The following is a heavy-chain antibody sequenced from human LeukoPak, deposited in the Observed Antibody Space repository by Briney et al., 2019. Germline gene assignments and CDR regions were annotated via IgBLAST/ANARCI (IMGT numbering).Heavy chain of an antibody. CDR2: IYYSGST. J-gene: IGHJ4*02. Sequence: SQTLSLTCTVSGGSISSGDYYWSWIRQPPGKGLEWIGYIYYSGSTYYNPSLKSRVTISVDTSKNQFSPKLSSVTAADTAVYYCARQYSSGWYGGGLHFDYWGQGTLVTVSS. V-gene: IGHV4-30-4*08. D-gene: IGHD6-19*01. CDR3: ARQYSSGWYGGGLHFDY. CDR1: GGSISSGDYY.